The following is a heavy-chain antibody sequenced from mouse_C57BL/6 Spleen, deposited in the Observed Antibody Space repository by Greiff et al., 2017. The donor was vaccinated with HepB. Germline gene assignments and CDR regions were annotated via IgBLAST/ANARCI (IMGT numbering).Heavy chain of an antibody. CDR2: INPYNGGT. CDR3: ARRGGTAQALAWFAY. J-gene: IGHJ3*01. Sequence: EVQLQQSGPVLVKPGASVKMSCKASGYTFTDYYMNWVKQSHGKSLEWIGVINPYNGGTSYNQKFKGKATSTVDKSSSTAYMELNSLTSEDSAVYYCARRGGTAQALAWFAYWGQGTLVTVSA. D-gene: IGHD3-2*02. V-gene: IGHV1-19*01. CDR1: GYTFTDYY.